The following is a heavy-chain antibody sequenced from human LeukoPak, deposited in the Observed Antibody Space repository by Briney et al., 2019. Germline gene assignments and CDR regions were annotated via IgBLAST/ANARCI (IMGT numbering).Heavy chain of an antibody. V-gene: IGHV4-4*07. CDR2: IYTSGST. D-gene: IGHD6-13*01. J-gene: IGHJ3*02. CDR3: ARDMIAAAGTGSLGAFDI. Sequence: SETLSLTCTVSGGSISSYYWSWIRQPAGKGLEWIGRIYTSGSTNYNPSLKSRVTMSVDTSENQFSLKLSSVTAADTAVYYCARDMIAAAGTGSLGAFDIWGQGTMVTVSS. CDR1: GGSISSYY.